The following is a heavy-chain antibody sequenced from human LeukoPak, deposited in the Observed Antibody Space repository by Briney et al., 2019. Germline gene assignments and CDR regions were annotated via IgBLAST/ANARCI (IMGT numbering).Heavy chain of an antibody. J-gene: IGHJ6*02. Sequence: PSQTLSLTCTVSGGSISSGDYYWSWIRQPPGKGLEWIGYIYYSGSTYYNPSLKSRVTISVDTSKNQFSLKLSSVTAADTAVYYCAREGNEANYYGMDVWGQGTTVTVSS. CDR2: IYYSGST. CDR1: GGSISSGDYY. V-gene: IGHV4-30-4*01. D-gene: IGHD2-8*01. CDR3: AREGNEANYYGMDV.